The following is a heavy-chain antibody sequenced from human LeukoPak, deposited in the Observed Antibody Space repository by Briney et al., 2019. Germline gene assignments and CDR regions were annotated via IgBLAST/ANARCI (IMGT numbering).Heavy chain of an antibody. Sequence: PGGSLRLSCAASVFTFSSYEMNWVRDAPGKGLWWGSYICSSASAIYYADSVKRRFTISRDNAKNSLYLQMNSLRAEDTAVYYCARETPPVRGSHDDYDYWGQGTLVTVSS. D-gene: IGHD1-26*01. J-gene: IGHJ4*02. CDR2: ICSSASAI. CDR3: ARETPPVRGSHDDYDY. CDR1: VFTFSSYE. V-gene: IGHV3-48*03.